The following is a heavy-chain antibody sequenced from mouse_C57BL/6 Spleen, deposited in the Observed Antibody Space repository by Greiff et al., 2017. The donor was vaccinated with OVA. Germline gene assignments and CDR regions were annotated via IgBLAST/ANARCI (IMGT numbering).Heavy chain of an antibody. CDR1: GYTFTSYW. D-gene: IGHD2-5*01. CDR3: ARASNPWYFDV. J-gene: IGHJ1*03. CDR2: IDPSDSYT. Sequence: QVQLKQPGAELVMPGASVKLSCKASGYTFTSYWMHWVKQRPGQGLEWIGEIDPSDSYTNYNQKFKGKSTLTVDKSSSTAYMQLSSLTSEDSAVYYCARASNPWYFDVWGTGTTVTVSS. V-gene: IGHV1-69*01.